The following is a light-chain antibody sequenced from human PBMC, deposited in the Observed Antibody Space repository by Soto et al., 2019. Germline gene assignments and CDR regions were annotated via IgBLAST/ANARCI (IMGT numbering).Light chain of an antibody. Sequence: EIVLTQSPGTLSLSPGERATLSCRASQRISNSYLAWYQQKPGQAPRLLIYGASSRATGIPERFSGSGSVTDFTLTISRLEPEDFAVYYCQQYHSAPFTFGPGTKVDIK. J-gene: IGKJ3*01. CDR3: QQYHSAPFT. CDR2: GAS. CDR1: QRISNSY. V-gene: IGKV3-20*01.